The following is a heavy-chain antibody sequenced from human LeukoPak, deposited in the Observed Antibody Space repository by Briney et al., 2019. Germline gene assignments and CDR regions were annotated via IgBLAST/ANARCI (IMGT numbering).Heavy chain of an antibody. CDR3: ARAGYYYYGMDV. CDR1: GGSISSYY. V-gene: IGHV4-59*01. CDR2: IYYSGST. Sequence: SETLSLTCTVSGGSISSYYWSWIRQPPGKGLEWIGYIYYSGSTNYNPSLKSRVTISVDTSKNQFSLKLSSVTAADTAVYYCARAGYYYYGMDVWGQGTTVTVSS. J-gene: IGHJ6*02.